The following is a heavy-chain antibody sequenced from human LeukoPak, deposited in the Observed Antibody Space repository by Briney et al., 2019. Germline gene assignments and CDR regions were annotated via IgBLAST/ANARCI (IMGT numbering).Heavy chain of an antibody. CDR3: ARAGRRTIFGVVIPPRTNYMDV. CDR1: GYSISSGYH. Sequence: PSETLSLTCTVSGYSISSGYHWGWIRQPPGKGLEWIGSIYHSGSTYYNPSLKSRVTISVDTSKNQFSLKLSSVTAADTAVYYCARAGRRTIFGVVIPPRTNYMDVWGKGTTVTVSS. D-gene: IGHD3-3*01. V-gene: IGHV4-38-2*02. CDR2: IYHSGST. J-gene: IGHJ6*03.